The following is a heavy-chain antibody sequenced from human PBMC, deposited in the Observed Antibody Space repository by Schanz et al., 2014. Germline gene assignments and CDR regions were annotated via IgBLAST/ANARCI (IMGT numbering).Heavy chain of an antibody. CDR2: FIVDSGNT. CDR3: AKDPSHGDYDYYFDY. Sequence: EVQLVESGGGLVQPGGSLRLSCAASGFTFSDYYMSWIRQAPGKGLEWVSGFIVDSGNTYYAGSVKGRFSISRDYSKNTLYLQMSSLRAEDTAIYYCAKDPSHGDYDYYFDYWGRGTLVTVSS. J-gene: IGHJ4*02. D-gene: IGHD3-22*01. V-gene: IGHV3-23*04. CDR1: GFTFSDYY.